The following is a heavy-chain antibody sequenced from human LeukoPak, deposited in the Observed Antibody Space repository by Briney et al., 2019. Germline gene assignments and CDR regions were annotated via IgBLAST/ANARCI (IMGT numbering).Heavy chain of an antibody. CDR1: GYTFSNYG. CDR3: ARDQGYTSEWLDY. Sequence: ASVKVSCKASGYTFSNYGFSWVRQAPGQGLEWMGWITPYNGNTNYAQKFQGRLTMTTDTSTTTAYMELANLSSDDAAVYYCARDQGYTSEWLDYWGQGTLVTVSS. CDR2: ITPYNGNT. V-gene: IGHV1-18*01. D-gene: IGHD6-19*01. J-gene: IGHJ4*02.